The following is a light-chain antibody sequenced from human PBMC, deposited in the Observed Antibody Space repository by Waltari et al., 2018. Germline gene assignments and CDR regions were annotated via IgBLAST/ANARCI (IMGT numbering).Light chain of an antibody. V-gene: IGLV1-51*02. CDR1: SSNIGNNY. CDR2: EKT. Sequence: QSVLTQPPSVSAAPGQRVTISCSGGSSNIGNNYVSWYRQFPGTAPKFRIYEKTERPSGLPGRFSGSKSGTSATLDITGLQAGDEADYCCGTWDSSLSGAVFGGGTHLTVL. J-gene: IGLJ7*01. CDR3: GTWDSSLSGAV.